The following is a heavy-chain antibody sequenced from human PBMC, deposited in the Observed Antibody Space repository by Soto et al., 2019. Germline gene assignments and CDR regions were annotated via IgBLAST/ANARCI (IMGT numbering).Heavy chain of an antibody. Sequence: QVQLQESGPGLVKPSETLSLTCTVSGGSVSSGSYYWSWIRQPPGKGLEWIGYIYYSGSTNYNPSPKSRVTISVDTSKNQFSLKRSSVTAADTAVYYCARGIEGWYQGRYYYGRDVWGQGTTVTVSS. J-gene: IGHJ6*02. CDR3: ARGIEGWYQGRYYYGRDV. CDR1: GGSVSSGSYY. CDR2: IYYSGST. V-gene: IGHV4-61*01. D-gene: IGHD6-19*01.